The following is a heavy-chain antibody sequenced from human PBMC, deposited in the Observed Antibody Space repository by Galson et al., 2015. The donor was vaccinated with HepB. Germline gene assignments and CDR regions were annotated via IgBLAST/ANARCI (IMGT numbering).Heavy chain of an antibody. D-gene: IGHD6-25*01. CDR2: INPDGSEK. V-gene: IGHV3-7*03. J-gene: IGHJ4*02. Sequence: SLRLSCAASGFTLRSHWVSWVRQAPGKGLECVAHINPDGSEKRYVDAVKGRFSVSKDNAMNSVHLQMSSLRVEDTAVYFCARTAATGRGLDHWAQGSQVIVSS. CDR1: GFTLRSHW. CDR3: ARTAATGRGLDH.